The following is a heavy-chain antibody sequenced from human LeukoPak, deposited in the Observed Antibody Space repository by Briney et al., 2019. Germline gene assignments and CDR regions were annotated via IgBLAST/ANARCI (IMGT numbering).Heavy chain of an antibody. V-gene: IGHV3-7*01. D-gene: IGHD1-26*01. J-gene: IGHJ6*03. CDR3: ASWDAYYYYMDV. CDR1: GFTFSSYA. CDR2: IKQDGSEK. Sequence: GGSLRLSCAASGFTFSSYAMSWVRQAPGKGLEWVANIKQDGSEKYYVDSVKGRFTISRDNAKNSLYLQMNSLRAEDTAVYYCASWDAYYYYMDVWGKGTTVTISS.